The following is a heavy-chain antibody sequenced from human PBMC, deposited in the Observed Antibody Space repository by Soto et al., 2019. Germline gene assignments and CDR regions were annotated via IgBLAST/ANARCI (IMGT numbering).Heavy chain of an antibody. Sequence: EVQLVESGGGLVQPGGSLRLSCVVSGFTFSSYNMNWVRRAPGKGLEWVSYISSSGSAIYADSVKGRFTISRDNAKNSLYLQMNSLIAEDTAVYYCARETTTITIADYWGQGTLVTVSS. CDR1: GFTFSSYN. D-gene: IGHD3-9*01. CDR2: ISSSGSAI. V-gene: IGHV3-48*01. J-gene: IGHJ4*02. CDR3: ARETTTITIADY.